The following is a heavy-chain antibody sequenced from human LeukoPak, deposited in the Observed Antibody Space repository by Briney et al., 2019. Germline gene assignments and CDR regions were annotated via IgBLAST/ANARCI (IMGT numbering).Heavy chain of an antibody. CDR3: ARTYYGSGSFLDY. V-gene: IGHV4-38-2*02. D-gene: IGHD3-10*01. CDR1: GYSISSGYY. Sequence: PSETLSLTCTVSGYSISSGYYWGWIRQPPGKGLEWIGSIYHSGSTYYNPSLKSRVTISVDTSKNQFSLKLSSVTAADTAVYYCARTYYGSGSFLDYWGQGTLVTVSS. CDR2: IYHSGST. J-gene: IGHJ4*02.